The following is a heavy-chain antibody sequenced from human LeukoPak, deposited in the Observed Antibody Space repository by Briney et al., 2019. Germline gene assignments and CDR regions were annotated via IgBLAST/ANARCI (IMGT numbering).Heavy chain of an antibody. CDR1: GFTFSDYY. Sequence: GGSLRLSCAASGFTFSDYYMSWIRQAPGKGLEWGSYISSSGSTIYYADSVKGRFTISRDNAKNSLYLQMNSLRAEDTAVYYCASSYYDSSGYYVDLDYWGQGTLVTVSS. D-gene: IGHD3-22*01. CDR2: ISSSGSTI. J-gene: IGHJ4*02. CDR3: ASSYYDSSGYYVDLDY. V-gene: IGHV3-11*01.